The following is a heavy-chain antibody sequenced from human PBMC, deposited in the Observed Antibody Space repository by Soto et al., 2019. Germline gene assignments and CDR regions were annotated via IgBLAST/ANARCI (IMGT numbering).Heavy chain of an antibody. CDR1: GFTFSSCW. D-gene: IGHD3-16*02. CDR2: INSDGSST. Sequence: PGGCLRLSCAASGFTFSSCWMHWVRQAPGKGLVWVSRINSDGSSTSYADSVKGRFTISRDNAKNTLYLQMNSLRAEDAAVYYCARNRYYDYIWGSYRIRDYYYHYMDVSGKATTVTVSS. J-gene: IGHJ6*03. V-gene: IGHV3-74*01. CDR3: ARNRYYDYIWGSYRIRDYYYHYMDV.